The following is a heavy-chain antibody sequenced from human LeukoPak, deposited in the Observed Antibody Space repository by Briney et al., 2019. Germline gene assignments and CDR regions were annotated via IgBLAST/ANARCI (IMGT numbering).Heavy chain of an antibody. CDR1: GGSISSNNW. J-gene: IGHJ4*02. D-gene: IGHD5-24*01. V-gene: IGHV4-4*02. CDR3: ARITDGYNYNY. Sequence: SETLSLTCAVSGGSISSNNWWSWVRQSPGKGLEWIGEIYHSGSTNYNPSLKSRVTISVDKSKNQFSLQLNSVTAADTAVYYCARITDGYNYNYWGQGTLVTVSS. CDR2: IYHSGST.